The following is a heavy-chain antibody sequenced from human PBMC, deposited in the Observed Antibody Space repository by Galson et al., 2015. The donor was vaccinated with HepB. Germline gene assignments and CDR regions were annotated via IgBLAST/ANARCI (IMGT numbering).Heavy chain of an antibody. J-gene: IGHJ6*03. D-gene: IGHD3-16*01. CDR3: AKEGYDYVYTYFYYYYMDV. CDR1: GFTFSSYG. Sequence: SLRLSCAASGFTFSSYGMHWVRQAPGKGLEWVAVIWYDGSNKYYADSVKGRFTISRDNAKNSLYLQMNSLRAEDTAVYYCAKEGYDYVYTYFYYYYMDVWGKGTTVTVSS. CDR2: IWYDGSNK. V-gene: IGHV3-33*03.